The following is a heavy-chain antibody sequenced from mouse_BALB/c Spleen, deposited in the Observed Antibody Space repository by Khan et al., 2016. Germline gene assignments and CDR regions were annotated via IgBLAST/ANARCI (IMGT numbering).Heavy chain of an antibody. Sequence: EVQLVESGGGLVQPKGSLKLSCAASGFTFNTYAMNWVRQAPGKGMEWVARIRSNSNNYAIYYADSVKDRFTISKDESQSRVYLQMNNLNTEDTAMYYCVRQGGWEDYFDYWGQGTTLTVSS. CDR1: GFTFNTYA. CDR3: VRQGGWEDYFDY. CDR2: IRSNSNNYAI. J-gene: IGHJ2*01. D-gene: IGHD2-3*01. V-gene: IGHV10-1*02.